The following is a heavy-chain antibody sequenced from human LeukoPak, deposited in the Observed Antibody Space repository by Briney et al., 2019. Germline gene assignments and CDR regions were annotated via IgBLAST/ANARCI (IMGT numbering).Heavy chain of an antibody. J-gene: IGHJ5*02. V-gene: IGHV3-30*03. CDR1: GFTFTNYA. Sequence: GGSLRLSCAASGFTFTNYAMHWVRQTPGKGLEWVALISSDGSKNIYADPVKGRFTVSRDNSKNTLYLQMNSLRAEDTAMYYCARGYSSRLYNWLDPWGQGTLVTVSS. CDR2: ISSDGSKN. CDR3: ARGYSSRLYNWLDP. D-gene: IGHD6-13*01.